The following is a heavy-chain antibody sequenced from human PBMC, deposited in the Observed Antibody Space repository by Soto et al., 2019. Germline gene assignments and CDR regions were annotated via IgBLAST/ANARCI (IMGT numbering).Heavy chain of an antibody. CDR1: GYTFTSYY. CDR2: INPSGGST. Sequence: ASVKVSCKASGYTFTSYYMHWVRQAPGQGLEWMGIINPSGGSTSYAQKFQGRVTMTRDTSTSTVYMELSSLRSEDTAVYYCASCGRESDYYYYYYMDVWGKGTTVTVSS. D-gene: IGHD3-10*01. V-gene: IGHV1-46*03. CDR3: ASCGRESDYYYYYYMDV. J-gene: IGHJ6*03.